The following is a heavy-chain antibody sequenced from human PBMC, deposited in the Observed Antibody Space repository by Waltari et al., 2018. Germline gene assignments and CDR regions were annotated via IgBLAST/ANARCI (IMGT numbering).Heavy chain of an antibody. J-gene: IGHJ5*02. D-gene: IGHD6-19*01. CDR3: ARGDSSGWFDP. CDR1: GYSISSGYY. Sequence: AVSGYSISSGYYWGWIRQPPGKGLEWIGSIYHSGSTYYNPSLKSRVTISVDTSKNQFSLKLSSVTAADTAVYYCARGDSSGWFDPWGQGTLVTVSS. CDR2: IYHSGST. V-gene: IGHV4-38-2*01.